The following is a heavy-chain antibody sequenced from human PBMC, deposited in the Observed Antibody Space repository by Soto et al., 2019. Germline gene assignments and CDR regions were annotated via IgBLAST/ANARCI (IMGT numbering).Heavy chain of an antibody. CDR3: TRDPYGGSRYYFDS. V-gene: IGHV3-33*01. Sequence: LRLSFAASGFSFSNYAMHWVRQAPGKGLEWVAVIWYDGSNKYYADSVKGRFTISKDNSQTTVYLQMNSLRAEDTAVYYCTRDPYGGSRYYFDSWGQGTLVTVSS. J-gene: IGHJ4*02. D-gene: IGHD1-26*01. CDR1: GFSFSNYA. CDR2: IWYDGSNK.